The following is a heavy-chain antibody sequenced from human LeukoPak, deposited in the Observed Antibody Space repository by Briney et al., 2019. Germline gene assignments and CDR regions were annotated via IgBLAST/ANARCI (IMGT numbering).Heavy chain of an antibody. CDR2: ISYDGSNK. Sequence: GGSLRLSCAASGFTFSSYAMHWVRQAPGKGLEWVAVISYDGSNKYYAGSVKGRFTISRDNSKNTLYLQMNSLRAEGTAVYYCARVSYPEYSNLYGMDVWGQGTTVTVSS. CDR1: GFTFSSYA. CDR3: ARVSYPEYSNLYGMDV. J-gene: IGHJ6*02. D-gene: IGHD6-6*01. V-gene: IGHV3-30-3*01.